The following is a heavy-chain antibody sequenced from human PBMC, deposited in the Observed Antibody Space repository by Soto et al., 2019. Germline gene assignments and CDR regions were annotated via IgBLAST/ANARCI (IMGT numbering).Heavy chain of an antibody. D-gene: IGHD4-17*01. CDR3: AASMVTDSFLGYFDV. V-gene: IGHV1-58*02. CDR2: IVVGSGNT. J-gene: IGHJ2*01. CDR1: GFTFTSSA. Sequence: QMQLVQSGPEVKKPGTSVKVSCKASGFTFTSSAMQWVRQARGQRLAWIGWIVVGSGNTNYAQKFQERVTITRDMSTTTVYMELSSLRSEDTAVYYCAASMVTDSFLGYFDVWGRGTLVTVSS.